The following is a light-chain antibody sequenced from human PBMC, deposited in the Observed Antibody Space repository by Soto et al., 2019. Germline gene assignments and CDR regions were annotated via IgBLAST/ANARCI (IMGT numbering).Light chain of an antibody. CDR1: QDISRW. CDR3: QQYNHYWT. CDR2: DVS. V-gene: IGKV1-5*01. Sequence: DIQMTQSPPTLPSSAGDRVTITCRASQDISRWLAWYQQKPGKAPELLIYDVSTLQSGVPSRFSGSVSGKEFSLTISRMQPDDFATYYCQQYNHYWTFGQGTKVE. J-gene: IGKJ1*01.